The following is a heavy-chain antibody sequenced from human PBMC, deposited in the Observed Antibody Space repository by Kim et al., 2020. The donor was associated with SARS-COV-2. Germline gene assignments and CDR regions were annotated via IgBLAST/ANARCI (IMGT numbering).Heavy chain of an antibody. V-gene: IGHV5-10-1*01. CDR3: ARLKWAVAGRGWFDP. D-gene: IGHD6-19*01. Sequence: GESLKISCKGSGYSFTSYWISWVRQMPGKGLEWMGRIDPSDSYTNYSPSFQGHVTISADKSISTAYLQWSSLKASDTAMYYCARLKWAVAGRGWFDPWGQGTLVTVSS. CDR2: IDPSDSYT. CDR1: GYSFTSYW. J-gene: IGHJ5*02.